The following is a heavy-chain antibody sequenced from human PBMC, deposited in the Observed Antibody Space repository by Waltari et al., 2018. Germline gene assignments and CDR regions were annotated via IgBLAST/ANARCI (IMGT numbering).Heavy chain of an antibody. CDR1: GGSFSGYY. V-gene: IGHV4-34*01. Sequence: QVQLQQWGAGLLKPSETLSLTCAVYGGSFSGYYWSWIRQPPGKGLEWIGEINHSGSTNYNPSLKSRVTISVDTSKNQFSLKLSAVTAADTAVYYCARSGYYDFWSGYFDNPFDYWGQGTLVTVSS. CDR2: INHSGST. D-gene: IGHD3-3*01. CDR3: ARSGYYDFWSGYFDNPFDY. J-gene: IGHJ4*02.